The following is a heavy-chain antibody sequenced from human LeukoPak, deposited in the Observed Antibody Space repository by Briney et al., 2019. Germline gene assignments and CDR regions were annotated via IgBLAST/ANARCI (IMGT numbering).Heavy chain of an antibody. V-gene: IGHV1-69*04. J-gene: IGHJ4*02. Sequence: ASVTVSCKASGGTFSSYAISWVRQAPGQGLEWMGRIIPILGIANYAQKFQGRVTITADKSTSIAYMELSSLRSEDTAVYYCARGYSYGPDDYWGQGTLVTVSS. CDR2: IIPILGIA. CDR3: ARGYSYGPDDY. CDR1: GGTFSSYA. D-gene: IGHD5-18*01.